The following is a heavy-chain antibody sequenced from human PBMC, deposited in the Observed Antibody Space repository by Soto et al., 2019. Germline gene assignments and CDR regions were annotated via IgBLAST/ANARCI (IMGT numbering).Heavy chain of an antibody. D-gene: IGHD3-9*01. J-gene: IGHJ4*02. CDR3: ARSNFAYNILTGYYDY. CDR2: IDLTDSYT. V-gene: IGHV5-10-1*01. Sequence: GESLKISCKGSGYSFPNNCITWVRQMPGKGLEWMGRIDLTDSYTSYSPPFQGHVSFSADKSINTAYLQWNSLKASDTAMYYCARSNFAYNILTGYYDYWGQGTLVTVSS. CDR1: GYSFPNNC.